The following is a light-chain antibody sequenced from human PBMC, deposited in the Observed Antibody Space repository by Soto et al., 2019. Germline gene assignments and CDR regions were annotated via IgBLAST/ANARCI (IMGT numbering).Light chain of an antibody. CDR2: DAS. CDR1: QSIGNW. J-gene: IGKJ2*01. CDR3: QQYYSYNT. Sequence: DIQMTQSPSTLSASLGNRVTITCRASQSIGNWLAWYQQKPGKAPQLLIYDASSLESGVPSRFSGSGSGTEFTLTISSLQPDDFATYYCQQYYSYNTFGQGTKVDIK. V-gene: IGKV1-5*01.